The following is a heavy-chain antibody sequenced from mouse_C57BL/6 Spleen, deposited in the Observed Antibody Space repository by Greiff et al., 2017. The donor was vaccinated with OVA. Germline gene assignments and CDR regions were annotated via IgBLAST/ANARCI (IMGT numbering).Heavy chain of an antibody. CDR1: GYTFTSYC. D-gene: IGHD2-10*01. J-gene: IGHJ4*01. Sequence: VQLQQSGADLVRPGPSVKLTCTVSGYTFTSYCMQWVKQRPIQGLEWIGNIDPYDSNTNYNPKFKDKATLTVDKSTSTAYMQLSSLTSEDSAVYYCARLATYSAMDYWGQGTSVTVSS. V-gene: IGHV1-52*01. CDR2: IDPYDSNT. CDR3: ARLATYSAMDY.